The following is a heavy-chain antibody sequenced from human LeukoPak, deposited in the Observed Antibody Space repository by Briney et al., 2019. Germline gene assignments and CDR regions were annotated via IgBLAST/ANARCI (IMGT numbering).Heavy chain of an antibody. CDR1: GGSFSTYY. D-gene: IGHD5-12*01. CDR2: IHYSGTT. CDR3: ARMGGYSGYATH. V-gene: IGHV4-59*08. J-gene: IGHJ4*02. Sequence: PSETLSLTCTVSGGSFSTYYWSWMRQPPGKGLEWIGYIHYSGTTNYNPSLKNRVTISLDTSKNQFSLNLSSVTAADTAVYYCARMGGYSGYATHWGQGTLVTVSS.